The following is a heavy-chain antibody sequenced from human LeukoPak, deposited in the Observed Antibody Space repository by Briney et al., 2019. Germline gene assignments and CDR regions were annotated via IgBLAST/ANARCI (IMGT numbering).Heavy chain of an antibody. D-gene: IGHD6-19*01. Sequence: ASVKVSCKASGYTFTGHYMHWVRQAPGQGLEWMGWINPNSGGTNYAQKFQGRVTMTRDTSISTAYMELSRLRSDDTAVYYCARDLYSSGWYWGQGTLVTVSS. CDR1: GYTFTGHY. V-gene: IGHV1-2*02. CDR3: ARDLYSSGWY. J-gene: IGHJ4*02. CDR2: INPNSGGT.